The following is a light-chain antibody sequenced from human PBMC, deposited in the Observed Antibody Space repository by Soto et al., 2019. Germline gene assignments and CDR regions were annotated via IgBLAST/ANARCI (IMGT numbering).Light chain of an antibody. CDR1: QSISSY. Sequence: DIQMTQSPSSVSASVGDRVTITCRASQSISSYLNWYQQKPGKAPKLLIYAASSLQSGVPSRFSGSGSGTDFTLTISSLQPEDFATYYCQQSYSTPTFGQGTHWRL. CDR3: QQSYSTPT. J-gene: IGKJ5*01. V-gene: IGKV1-39*01. CDR2: AAS.